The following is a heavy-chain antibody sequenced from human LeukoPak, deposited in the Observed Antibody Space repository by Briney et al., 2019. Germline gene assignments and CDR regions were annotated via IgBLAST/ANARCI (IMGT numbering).Heavy chain of an antibody. CDR3: ARVRPGVVVVPAAMGLYNWFDP. J-gene: IGHJ5*02. Sequence: GSLRLSCAASGFTFSYYYMSWIRQPPGKGLEWIGEINHSGSTNYNPSLKSRVTISVDTSKNQFSLKLSSVTAADTAVYYCARVRPGVVVVPAAMGLYNWFDPWGQGTLVTVSS. V-gene: IGHV4-34*01. CDR2: INHSGST. CDR1: GFTFSYYY. D-gene: IGHD2-2*01.